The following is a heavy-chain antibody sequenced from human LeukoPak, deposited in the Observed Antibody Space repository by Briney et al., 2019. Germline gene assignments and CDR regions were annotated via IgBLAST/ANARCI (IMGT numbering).Heavy chain of an antibody. V-gene: IGHV4-59*01. CDR2: IYYSGST. D-gene: IGHD3-9*01. CDR1: GGSISSYY. CDR3: ARVYPADVVLRYFDWLSPRAPQPYYFDY. J-gene: IGHJ4*02. Sequence: SETLSLTCTVSGGSISSYYWSWIRQPPGKGLEWIGYIYYSGSTNYNPSLKSRVTISVDTSKNQFSLKLSSVTAADTAVYYCARVYPADVVLRYFDWLSPRAPQPYYFDYWGQGTLVTVSS.